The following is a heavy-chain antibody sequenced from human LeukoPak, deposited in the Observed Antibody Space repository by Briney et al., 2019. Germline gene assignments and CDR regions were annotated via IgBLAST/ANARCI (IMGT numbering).Heavy chain of an antibody. J-gene: IGHJ3*02. Sequence: APVKVSCKASGYNFITYDINWVRQATGQGLEWLGYTNPNSGETVYAQKFQGRVTLTTDTSISTAFMELSSLTSEDTGIYYCTRVPRTAVAIWGQGTMVTVSS. V-gene: IGHV1-8*02. CDR2: TNPNSGET. CDR3: TRVPRTAVAI. CDR1: GYNFITYD. D-gene: IGHD6-19*01.